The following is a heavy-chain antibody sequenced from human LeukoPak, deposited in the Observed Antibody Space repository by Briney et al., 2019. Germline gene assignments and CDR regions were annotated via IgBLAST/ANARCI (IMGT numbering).Heavy chain of an antibody. V-gene: IGHV1-2*02. CDR2: INPNSGGT. CDR3: ARLPFITRNWFDP. CDR1: GYTFTGYY. Sequence: ASVKVSCKASGYTFTGYYMHWVRQAPGQGLEWMGWINPNSGGTNYAQKFQGRVTMTRDTSISTAYMELSRLRSDDTAVYYCARLPFITRNWFDPWGQGTLVTVSS. D-gene: IGHD3-22*01. J-gene: IGHJ5*02.